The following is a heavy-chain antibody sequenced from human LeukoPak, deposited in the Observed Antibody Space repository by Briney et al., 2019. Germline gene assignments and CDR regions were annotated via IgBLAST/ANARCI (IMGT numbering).Heavy chain of an antibody. D-gene: IGHD6-13*01. V-gene: IGHV3-23*01. J-gene: IGHJ1*01. CDR3: ADISFGTAGYEYFQH. Sequence: GASLRLSCEASGFTFTSHAMSWIRQAPGKGLEWLSTISETADHTYYAEYVKGRFIISRDNSKNTVYVQMSSLRAEDTAVYYCADISFGTAGYEYFQHWGQGTLVTVAT. CDR1: GFTFTSHA. CDR2: ISETADHT.